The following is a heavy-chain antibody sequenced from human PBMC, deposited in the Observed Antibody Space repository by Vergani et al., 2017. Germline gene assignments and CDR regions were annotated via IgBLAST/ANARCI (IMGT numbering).Heavy chain of an antibody. V-gene: IGHV3-9*01. J-gene: IGHJ6*02. Sequence: EVQLVESGGGLVQPGRSLRLSCAASGFSFDDYDMHWVRQAPGKGLEWVSGISWNSGRIVYADSVKGRFTISRDNAKNSLYLQMNSLRAEDTAVYYCARGLDYYYYGMDVWGQGTTVTVSS. CDR1: GFSFDDYD. CDR3: ARGLDYYYYGMDV. CDR2: ISWNSGRI. D-gene: IGHD3-16*01.